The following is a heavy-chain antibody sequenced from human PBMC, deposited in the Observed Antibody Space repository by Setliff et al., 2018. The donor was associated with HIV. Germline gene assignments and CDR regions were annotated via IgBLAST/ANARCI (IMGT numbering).Heavy chain of an antibody. V-gene: IGHV4-39*07. J-gene: IGHJ4*02. Sequence: PSETLSLTCSVSYSSLTSNNFYWGWIRQPPGRGLEWIGNIYYTGTTYYNSSLKSRVRISVDTSTNQFSLNVTSVTAADTAVYYCARGNYYNMWADPFDYWGQGTLVT. CDR3: ARGNYYNMWADPFDY. D-gene: IGHD3-10*01. CDR2: IYYTGTT. CDR1: YSSLTSNNFY.